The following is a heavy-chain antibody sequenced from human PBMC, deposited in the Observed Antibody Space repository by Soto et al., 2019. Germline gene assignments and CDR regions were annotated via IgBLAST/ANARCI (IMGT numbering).Heavy chain of an antibody. J-gene: IGHJ3*02. Sequence: ASVKVSCKASGYTFTSYAISWVRQAPGQGLEWMGWISAYNGNTNYAQKLQGRVTMTTDTSTSTAYMELRSLRSDDTAVYYCARDPVIYSSGSHDAFDIWGQGTMVTVSS. D-gene: IGHD3-22*01. CDR3: ARDPVIYSSGSHDAFDI. CDR2: ISAYNGNT. CDR1: GYTFTSYA. V-gene: IGHV1-18*01.